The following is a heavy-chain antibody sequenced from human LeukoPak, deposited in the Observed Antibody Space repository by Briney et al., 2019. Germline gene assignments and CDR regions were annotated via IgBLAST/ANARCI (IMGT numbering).Heavy chain of an antibody. CDR2: IYYSGTT. J-gene: IGHJ4*02. V-gene: IGHV4-30-4*01. D-gene: IGHD3-10*01. CDR1: GGSISSGDYY. Sequence: SETLSLTCTVSGGSISSGDYYWSWIRQPPGKGLEWIGYIYYSGTTYYNPSLKSRVTISVDTSKNQFSLKLTSVTAADTAVYYCAGGPYGSGSYYWGQGALVTVSS. CDR3: AGGPYGSGSYY.